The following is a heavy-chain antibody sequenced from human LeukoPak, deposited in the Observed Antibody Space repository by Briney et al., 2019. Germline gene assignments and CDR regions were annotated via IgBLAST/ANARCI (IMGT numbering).Heavy chain of an antibody. D-gene: IGHD2-2*01. CDR2: ISSSSSYI. CDR1: GFTFSSYS. J-gene: IGHJ4*02. Sequence: GGSLRLSCAASGFTFSSYSMNWVRQAPGKGLEWVSSISSSSSYISYADSVKGRFTISRDNAKNSLYLQMNILRAEDTAVYYCARRYCSSTSCYAFDYWGQGTLVTVSS. V-gene: IGHV3-21*01. CDR3: ARRYCSSTSCYAFDY.